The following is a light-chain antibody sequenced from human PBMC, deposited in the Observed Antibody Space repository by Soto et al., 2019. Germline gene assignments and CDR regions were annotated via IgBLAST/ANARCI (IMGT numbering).Light chain of an antibody. CDR3: SSFAGSNSVA. CDR2: EVT. V-gene: IGLV2-8*01. CDR1: SSDVGGYNY. Sequence: QSVLTQPPSASGSPGQSVTISCTGTSSDVGGYNYVSWYQQHPGKAPKLMIYEVTKRPSGVPDRFSGSKSGNTASLTVSGLQAEDEADYYCSSFAGSNSVAFGGGTQLTVL. J-gene: IGLJ7*01.